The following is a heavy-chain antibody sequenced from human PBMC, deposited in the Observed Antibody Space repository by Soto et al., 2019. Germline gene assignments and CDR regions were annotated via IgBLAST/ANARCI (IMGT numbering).Heavy chain of an antibody. V-gene: IGHV3-33*01. J-gene: IGHJ2*01. CDR2: IGYYGSNK. CDR3: ARGGSRGYSYGSNWYFDL. Sequence: VGSLRLSWAASGFSFSSYGMHSVRQAPGKGLEWVAVIGYYGSNKYYAESVKGRFTISRDNSKNTLYLQINSLRDEDTAVYYCARGGSRGYSYGSNWYFDLWGRGTLVTASS. D-gene: IGHD5-18*01. CDR1: GFSFSSYG.